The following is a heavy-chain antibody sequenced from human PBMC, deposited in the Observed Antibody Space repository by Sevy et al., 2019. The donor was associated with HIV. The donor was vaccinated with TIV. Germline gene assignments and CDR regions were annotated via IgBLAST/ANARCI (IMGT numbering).Heavy chain of an antibody. CDR1: GFTFSKYS. CDR3: AREGCTKPHDY. CDR2: LSFGCGEI. D-gene: IGHD2-8*01. J-gene: IGHJ4*02. Sequence: GGSLRLSCAASGFTFSKYSMSWVRQPPGKGLEWVSTLSFGCGEINYADSVRGRFTISRDNSKSPVYLQMNNLRPEDTAGYYCAREGCTKPHDYWGQGTLVTVSS. V-gene: IGHV3-23*01.